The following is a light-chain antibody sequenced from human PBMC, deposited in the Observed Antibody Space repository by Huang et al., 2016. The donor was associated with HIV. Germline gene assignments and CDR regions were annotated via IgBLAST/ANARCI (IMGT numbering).Light chain of an antibody. J-gene: IGKJ4*01. CDR2: DTS. V-gene: IGKV3-11*01. CDR3: QQRSNWPLT. Sequence: EIVLTQSPATLSLFPGERATLSCRASQSVSSHFVWFQQKPGQAPRLLIYDTSNRATGIPARFSGSGSGTDFTLIISTLEPEDFAVYYCQQRSNWPLTFGGGTKVEIK. CDR1: QSVSSH.